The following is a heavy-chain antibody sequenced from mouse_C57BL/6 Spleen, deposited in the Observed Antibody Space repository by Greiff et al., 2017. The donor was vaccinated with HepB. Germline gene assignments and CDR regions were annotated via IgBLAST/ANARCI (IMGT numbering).Heavy chain of an antibody. V-gene: IGHV1-64*01. CDR3: VAYYSITYAMDY. J-gene: IGHJ4*01. D-gene: IGHD2-5*01. CDR2: IHPNSGST. Sequence: VQLQQPGAELVKPGASVKLSCKASGYTFTSYWMHWVKQRPGQGLEWIGMIHPNSGSTNYNEKFKSKATLTVDKSSSTAYMQLSSLTSEDSAVYYCVAYYSITYAMDYWGQGTSVTVSS. CDR1: GYTFTSYW.